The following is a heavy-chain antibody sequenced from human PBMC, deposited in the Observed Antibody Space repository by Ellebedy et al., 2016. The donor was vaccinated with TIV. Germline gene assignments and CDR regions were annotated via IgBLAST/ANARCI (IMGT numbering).Heavy chain of an antibody. Sequence: PGGSLRLSCAASGFTFSSYSMNWVRQAPGKGLEWVSSISSSSSYIYYADSVKGRFTISRDNSKNTLYLQMNSLGAEDTAIYYCARGKSGTYIHHAFDSWGQGALVTVSS. CDR3: ARGKSGTYIHHAFDS. CDR1: GFTFSSYS. V-gene: IGHV3-21*04. CDR2: ISSSSSYI. D-gene: IGHD1-14*01. J-gene: IGHJ4*02.